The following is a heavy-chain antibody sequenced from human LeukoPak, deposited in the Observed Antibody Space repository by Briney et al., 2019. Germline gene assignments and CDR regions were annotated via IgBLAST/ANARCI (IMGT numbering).Heavy chain of an antibody. Sequence: GGSLRLSCPVSGFSFSSYVLHWVRQAPGKGLESVSGISQNGDNTYYADSVKGRFTISKDNSENTLYLQMNSLRPEDTAVYYCMNPNHYGSGRWGQGTPVTVSS. CDR3: MNPNHYGSGR. J-gene: IGHJ4*02. D-gene: IGHD3-10*01. CDR1: GFSFSSYV. CDR2: ISQNGDNT. V-gene: IGHV3-64D*06.